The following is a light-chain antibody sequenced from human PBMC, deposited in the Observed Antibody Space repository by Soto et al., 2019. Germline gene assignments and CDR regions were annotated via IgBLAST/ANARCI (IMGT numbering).Light chain of an antibody. CDR2: DTS. CDR1: QSISTW. V-gene: IGKV1-33*01. J-gene: IGKJ5*01. Sequence: DILITQSPSFLSASVGDIVTITCRASQSISTWVAWYQQKPGKAPKLLIYDTSVLETGVPSRFSGSKSGTDFTFTINSLQPEDVATYYCQQYDNLPITFGQGTRLEIK. CDR3: QQYDNLPIT.